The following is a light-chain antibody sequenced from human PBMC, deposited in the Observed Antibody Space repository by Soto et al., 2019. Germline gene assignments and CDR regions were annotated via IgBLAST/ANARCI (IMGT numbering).Light chain of an antibody. V-gene: IGLV2-14*01. CDR2: EVS. CDR1: RSDVGAYNS. CDR3: SSYAGSSTFGV. Sequence: QSVLTQPASVSGSPGQSITISCTGTRSDVGAYNSVSWYQQHPGKAPKLMIYEVSNRPSGLSNRFSGSKSGNTASLTISGLQSEDEADYYCSSYAGSSTFGVFGGGTKLTVL. J-gene: IGLJ3*02.